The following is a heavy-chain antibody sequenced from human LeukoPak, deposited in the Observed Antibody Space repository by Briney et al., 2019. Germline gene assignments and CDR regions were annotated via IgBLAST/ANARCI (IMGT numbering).Heavy chain of an antibody. CDR1: GFTFSSYA. Sequence: GGSLRLSCAASGFTFSSYAMSWVRQAPGKGLEWVSAISGSGGSTYYADSVKGRFTISRDNSKNTLYLQMNSLRAEDTAVYYCAKDLDGPDPIVGAIENWGQGTLVTVSS. V-gene: IGHV3-23*01. CDR3: AKDLDGPDPIVGAIEN. D-gene: IGHD1-26*01. J-gene: IGHJ4*02. CDR2: ISGSGGST.